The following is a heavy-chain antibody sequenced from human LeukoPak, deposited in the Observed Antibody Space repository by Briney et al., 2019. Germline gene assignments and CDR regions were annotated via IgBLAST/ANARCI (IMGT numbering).Heavy chain of an antibody. V-gene: IGHV1-2*06. CDR3: ARDLLLSGVQYYYYGMDV. J-gene: IGHJ6*02. Sequence: ASVKVSCKASGYTFTGYYMHWVRQAPGQGPEWMGRINPNSGGTNYAQKLQGRVTMTTDTSTSTAYMELRSLRSDDTAVYYCARDLLLSGVQYYYYGMDVWGQGTTVTVSS. CDR2: INPNSGGT. CDR1: GYTFTGYY. D-gene: IGHD3-10*01.